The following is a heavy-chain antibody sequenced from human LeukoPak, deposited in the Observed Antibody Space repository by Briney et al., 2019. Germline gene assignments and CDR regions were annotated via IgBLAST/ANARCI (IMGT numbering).Heavy chain of an antibody. CDR1: GFTFSSYD. Sequence: PGGSLRLSCAASGFTFSSYDMHWVRQATGKGLEWVSAIGTAGDTYYPGSVKGRFTISRENAKNSLYLQMNSLRAEDTAVYYCARVAFYYYMDVWGQGTLVTVSS. J-gene: IGHJ6*03. CDR3: ARVAFYYYMDV. V-gene: IGHV3-13*01. CDR2: IGTAGDT.